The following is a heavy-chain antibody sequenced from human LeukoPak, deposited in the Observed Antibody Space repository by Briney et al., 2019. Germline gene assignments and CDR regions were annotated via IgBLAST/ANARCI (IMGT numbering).Heavy chain of an antibody. V-gene: IGHV4-34*01. D-gene: IGHD2-21*01. CDR1: GGSFSGYY. Sequence: SETLSLTCAVYGGSFSGYYWSWIRQPPGKGLEWIGEINHSGSTNYNPSLKSPVTISVDTSKNQFSLKLSSVTAADTAVYYCARDHGLFHMFDPWGQGTLVTVSS. CDR3: ARDHGLFHMFDP. CDR2: INHSGST. J-gene: IGHJ5*02.